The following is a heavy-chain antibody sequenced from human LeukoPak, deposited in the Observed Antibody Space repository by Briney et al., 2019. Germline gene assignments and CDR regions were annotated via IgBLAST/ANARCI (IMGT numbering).Heavy chain of an antibody. CDR2: ISWNSGSI. J-gene: IGHJ4*02. D-gene: IGHD3-3*01. V-gene: IGHV3-9*01. Sequence: GGSLRLSCAASGFTFDDYAMHWVRQAPGKGLEWVSGISWNSGSIGYADSVKGRFTISRDNAKNSLYLQMNSLRAEDTALYYCARYDFWSGGYDYWGQGTLVTVSS. CDR3: ARYDFWSGGYDY. CDR1: GFTFDDYA.